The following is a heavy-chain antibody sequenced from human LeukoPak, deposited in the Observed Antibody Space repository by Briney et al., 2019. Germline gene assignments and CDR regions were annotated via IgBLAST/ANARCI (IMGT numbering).Heavy chain of an antibody. D-gene: IGHD1-14*01. CDR1: GFTFNNYA. CDR3: AKDEDRFLDY. J-gene: IGHJ4*02. V-gene: IGHV3-23*01. CDR2: ISGDGVSP. Sequence: GGSLRLSCAASGFTFNNYALAWVRQTPEKGLECVSAISGDGVSPYYVDSVRGRFTISRDNSKNTLYLQMHSLRAEDTAVYYCAKDEDRFLDYWGQGTLVTVSS.